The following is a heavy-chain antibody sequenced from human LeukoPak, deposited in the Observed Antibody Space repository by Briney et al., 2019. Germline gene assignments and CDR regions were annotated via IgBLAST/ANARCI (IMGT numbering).Heavy chain of an antibody. Sequence: EESLKIFCKGSGYTFTTYWIGWVRQMPGKGLEWGGIIYPGDSDPRYRPSFQGQVTLPAGKPISTDYLQWSSLKASDSAMYYCARHGLGSSWFGFEYWAQGTRVSVSS. V-gene: IGHV5-51*01. J-gene: IGHJ4*02. CDR3: ARHGLGSSWFGFEY. CDR2: IYPGDSDP. CDR1: GYTFTTYW. D-gene: IGHD6-13*01.